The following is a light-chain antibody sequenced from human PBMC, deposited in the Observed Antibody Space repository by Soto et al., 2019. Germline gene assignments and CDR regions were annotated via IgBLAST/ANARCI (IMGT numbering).Light chain of an antibody. CDR2: AAS. CDR3: LQHNSYPWT. CDR1: QSISRY. V-gene: IGKV1-17*01. J-gene: IGKJ1*01. Sequence: DIQLTQSPSSLSASVGDRITITCRSSQSISRYLNWYQQRPGKVPKRLIYAASSLQSGVPSRFSGSGSGTEFTLTISSLQPEDFATHYCLQHNSYPWTFGQGTKVDIK.